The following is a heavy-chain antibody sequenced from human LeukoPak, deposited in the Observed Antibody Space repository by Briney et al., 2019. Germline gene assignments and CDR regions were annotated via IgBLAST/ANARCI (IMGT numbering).Heavy chain of an antibody. D-gene: IGHD2-21*01. V-gene: IGHV3-23*01. CDR1: GFTFRSHA. CDR3: AKDFRIGYSARFDY. CDR2: IYENGGTT. J-gene: IGHJ4*02. Sequence: GGFLRLSCVGSGFTFRSHAMSWVRQAPEKGLEFVSGIYENGGTTYYADSVKGRFSISRDNSKNTLYLQMDSLRGEDTAVYYCAKDFRIGYSARFDYWGQGALVTVSS.